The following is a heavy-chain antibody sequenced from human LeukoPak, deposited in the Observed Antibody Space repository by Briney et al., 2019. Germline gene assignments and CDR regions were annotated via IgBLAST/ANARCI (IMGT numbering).Heavy chain of an antibody. J-gene: IGHJ5*02. CDR1: VGSFSGYH. Sequence: PSETLSLTCAVYVGSFSGYHWNWLRQPPGKGPEWIGEVNESGGTNINPSLRSRVILSVDTSMNQFSLKLISVTAADTGVYYCARDAPGIVVVPAAKENRPRIDPWGQGTLVTVSS. CDR3: ARDAPGIVVVPAAKENRPRIDP. V-gene: IGHV4-34*01. CDR2: VNESGGT. D-gene: IGHD2-2*01.